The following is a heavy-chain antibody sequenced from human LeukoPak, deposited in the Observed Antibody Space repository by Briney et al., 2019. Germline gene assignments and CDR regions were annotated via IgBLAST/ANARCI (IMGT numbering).Heavy chain of an antibody. CDR1: GFTFSSYA. CDR3: ARAPFYGDYGGDYYYGMDV. J-gene: IGHJ6*02. CDR2: IYSGGST. Sequence: GGSLRLSCAASGFTFSSYAMSWVRQAPGKGLEWVSVIYSGGSTYYADSVKGRFTISRDNSKNTLYLQMNSLRAEDTAVYYCARAPFYGDYGGDYYYGMDVWGQGTTVTVSS. V-gene: IGHV3-66*01. D-gene: IGHD4-17*01.